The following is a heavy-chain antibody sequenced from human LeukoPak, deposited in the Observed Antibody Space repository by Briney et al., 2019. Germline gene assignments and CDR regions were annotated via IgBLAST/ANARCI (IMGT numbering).Heavy chain of an antibody. J-gene: IGHJ4*02. V-gene: IGHV5-51*01. Sequence: GESLKISCQGSGYTFTSYWIGWVRQVPGKGLEWMGIIYPGDSDTRYSPSFQGQVTISADKSISTAYLQWSSLKASDTAMYYCARAHSSSWQSPDYWGQGTLVTVSS. CDR2: IYPGDSDT. CDR1: GYTFTSYW. CDR3: ARAHSSSWQSPDY. D-gene: IGHD6-13*01.